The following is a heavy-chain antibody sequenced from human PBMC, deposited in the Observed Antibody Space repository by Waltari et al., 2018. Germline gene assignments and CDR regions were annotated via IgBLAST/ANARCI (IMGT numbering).Heavy chain of an antibody. CDR1: GGSFSGYY. CDR3: ARPWSRDGYKN. CDR2: INHSGST. V-gene: IGHV4-34*01. J-gene: IGHJ4*02. D-gene: IGHD5-12*01. Sequence: QVQLQQWGAGLLKPSETLSLTCAVYGGSFSGYYWSWIRQPPGKGLEWIGEINHSGSTNYNPSLKSRVTISVDTSKNQFSLKLSSVTAADTAVYYCARPWSRDGYKNWGQGTLVTVSS.